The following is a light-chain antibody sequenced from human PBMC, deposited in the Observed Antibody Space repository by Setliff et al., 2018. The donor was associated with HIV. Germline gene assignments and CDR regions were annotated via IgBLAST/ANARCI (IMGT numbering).Light chain of an antibody. CDR3: SSYTSSSTLVV. Sequence: QSVLTQPASVSGSPGQSITISCTGTSSDVGGYNYVSWYQQHPGKAPKLVIYEVTNRPSGVSNRFSGSKSGNTASLTISGLQAEDEAHYYCSSYTSSSTLVVFGGGTQLTVL. V-gene: IGLV2-14*01. CDR1: SSDVGGYNY. CDR2: EVT. J-gene: IGLJ2*01.